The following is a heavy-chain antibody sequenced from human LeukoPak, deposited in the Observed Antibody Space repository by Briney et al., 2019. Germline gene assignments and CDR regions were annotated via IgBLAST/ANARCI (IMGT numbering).Heavy chain of an antibody. CDR2: IYHSGST. J-gene: IGHJ4*02. Sequence: SETLSLTCAVPGYSISSGHYWGWIRQPPGKGLEWIGSIYHSGSTYYNPSLRSRLTISVDTSKNQFSLKLTSVTAADTAVYYCARLFWSGYHYFDYWGQGTLVTVSS. CDR1: GYSISSGHY. V-gene: IGHV4-38-2*01. D-gene: IGHD3-3*01. CDR3: ARLFWSGYHYFDY.